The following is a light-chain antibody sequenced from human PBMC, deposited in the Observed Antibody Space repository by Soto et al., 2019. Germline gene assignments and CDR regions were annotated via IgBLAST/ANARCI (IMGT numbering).Light chain of an antibody. Sequence: DIQLTQSPSFLSASVGDRVTITCRASQGISTYLAWYQQKPGKAPKLLIYAASTLQSGVPSRFSGSGSGTEFTLTISRLEPEDFAVYYCQEHASIFGQGTRLEIK. CDR2: AAS. V-gene: IGKV1-9*01. CDR3: QEHASI. CDR1: QGISTY. J-gene: IGKJ5*01.